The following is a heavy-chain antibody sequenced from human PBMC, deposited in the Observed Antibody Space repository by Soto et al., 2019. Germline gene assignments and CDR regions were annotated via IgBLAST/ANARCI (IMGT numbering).Heavy chain of an antibody. J-gene: IGHJ5*02. CDR1: GYTFINYY. CDR3: ARDLAAGDL. D-gene: IGHD6-13*01. CDR2: INPMGGST. V-gene: IGHV1-46*01. Sequence: ASVKVSCKASGYTFINYYIHWVRQAPGQGLEWMEIINPMGGSTNYAQEFQGRVTLTSDTSTSTVYMEFSSLRFEDTALFYCARDLAAGDLWGQGTLVTVSS.